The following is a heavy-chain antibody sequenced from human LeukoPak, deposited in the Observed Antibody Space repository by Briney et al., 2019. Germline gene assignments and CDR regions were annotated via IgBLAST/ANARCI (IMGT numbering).Heavy chain of an antibody. D-gene: IGHD1-26*01. CDR2: IHYSGST. Sequence: SETLSLTXTVSGFSITSYYWSWIRQPPGKGLEWIGLIHYSGSTTYNPSLKSRVTMSVDTSKNQFSLQLRSVTAADTALYYCARDIREVGATHYFDYWGQGTLVTVTS. CDR1: GFSITSYY. J-gene: IGHJ4*02. CDR3: ARDIREVGATHYFDY. V-gene: IGHV4-59*01.